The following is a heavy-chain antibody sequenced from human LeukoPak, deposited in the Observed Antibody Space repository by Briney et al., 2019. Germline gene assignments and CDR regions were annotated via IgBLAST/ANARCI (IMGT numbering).Heavy chain of an antibody. CDR1: GFTFSSYW. J-gene: IGHJ4*02. CDR3: AREEAYSSGLNFDY. Sequence: GGSLRLSCAASGFTFSSYWMSWVRQAPGKGLEWVANIKQDGSEKYYVDPVKGRFTISRDNAKNSLYLQMNSLRAEDTAVYYCAREEAYSSGLNFDYWGQGTLVTVSS. CDR2: IKQDGSEK. D-gene: IGHD6-19*01. V-gene: IGHV3-7*03.